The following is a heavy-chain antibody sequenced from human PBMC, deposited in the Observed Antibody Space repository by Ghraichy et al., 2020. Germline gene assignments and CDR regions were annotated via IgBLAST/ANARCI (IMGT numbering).Heavy chain of an antibody. V-gene: IGHV1-18*01. J-gene: IGHJ2*01. CDR3: ARVHYGYPHWYFDL. CDR2: ISAYNGNT. CDR1: GYTFTSYG. Sequence: APVKVSCKASGYTFTSYGISWVRQAPGQGLEWMGWISAYNGNTNYAQKLQGRVTMTTDTSTSTAYMELRSLRSDDTAVYYCARVHYGYPHWYFDLWGRGTLVTVSS. D-gene: IGHD3-10*01.